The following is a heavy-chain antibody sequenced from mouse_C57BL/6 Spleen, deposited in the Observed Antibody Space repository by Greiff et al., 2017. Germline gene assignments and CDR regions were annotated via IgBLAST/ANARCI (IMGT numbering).Heavy chain of an antibody. CDR1: GFNIKDYY. J-gene: IGHJ4*01. D-gene: IGHD2-4*01. Sequence: EVQLVESGAELVKPGASVKLSCTASGFNIKDYYMHWVKQRHEQGLEWIGRIDPEDGETKYAPKFQGKATITADTSSNTAYLQLSSLTSEDTAVYYCASYYDYDGGVYAMDYWGQGTSVTVSS. V-gene: IGHV14-2*01. CDR3: ASYYDYDGGVYAMDY. CDR2: IDPEDGET.